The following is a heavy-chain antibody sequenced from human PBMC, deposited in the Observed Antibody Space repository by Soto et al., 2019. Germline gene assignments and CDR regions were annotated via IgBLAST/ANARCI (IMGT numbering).Heavy chain of an antibody. Sequence: GGSWRLSCAASGFTFGGSAMHWVRQASGKGLEWVGHIRSKTNSYATAYAESVKGRFTISRDDSMNTAYLQMNSLKTEDTAVYFCTRQTDAVQWLVVPTDYNFDYWGQGTLVTVSS. CDR3: TRQTDAVQWLVVPTDYNFDY. V-gene: IGHV3-73*01. D-gene: IGHD6-19*01. CDR2: IRSKTNSYAT. J-gene: IGHJ4*02. CDR1: GFTFGGSA.